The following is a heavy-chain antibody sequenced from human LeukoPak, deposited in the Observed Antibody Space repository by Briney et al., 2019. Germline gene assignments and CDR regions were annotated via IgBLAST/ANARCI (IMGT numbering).Heavy chain of an antibody. Sequence: SETLSLTCTVSGGSISSYYWSWIRQPPGKGLEWIGYIYYSGSTNDNPSLKSRVIISVDTSKNQFSLKLSSVTAADTAVYYCARGSGVTIFGMAADYYYYYMDVWGKGTTVTVSS. J-gene: IGHJ6*03. CDR3: ARGSGVTIFGMAADYYYYYMDV. D-gene: IGHD3-3*01. CDR2: IYYSGST. CDR1: GGSISSYY. V-gene: IGHV4-59*01.